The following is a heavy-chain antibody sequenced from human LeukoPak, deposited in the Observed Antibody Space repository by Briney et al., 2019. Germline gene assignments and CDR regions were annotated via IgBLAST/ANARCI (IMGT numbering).Heavy chain of an antibody. CDR3: ARGPPHTVTTRNYYYGMDV. CDR2: MNPNSGNT. Sequence: ASVKVSCKASGYTFTSYDINWVRQATGQGLEWMGWMNPNSGNTGYAQKFQGRVTMTRTTSISTAYMELSSLRSEDTAVYYCARGPPHTVTTRNYYYGMDVWGQGTTVTVSS. V-gene: IGHV1-8*01. CDR1: GYTFTSYD. D-gene: IGHD4-4*01. J-gene: IGHJ6*02.